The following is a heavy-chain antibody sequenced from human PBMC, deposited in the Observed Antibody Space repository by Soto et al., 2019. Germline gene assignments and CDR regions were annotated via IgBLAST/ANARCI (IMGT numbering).Heavy chain of an antibody. CDR2: IGTAGVT. D-gene: IGHD3-10*01. V-gene: IGHV3-13*01. CDR1: GFTFSSYD. CDR3: ARAGSGMDAFYI. J-gene: IGHJ3*02. Sequence: EVQLVESGGGLVQPGGSLRLSCAASGFTFSSYDMHWVRQATGKGLEWVSAIGTAGVTYYPGSVKCRFTISRENAKNSLYLQMTSLRAGDTAVYYCARAGSGMDAFYIWGQGTMVTVSS.